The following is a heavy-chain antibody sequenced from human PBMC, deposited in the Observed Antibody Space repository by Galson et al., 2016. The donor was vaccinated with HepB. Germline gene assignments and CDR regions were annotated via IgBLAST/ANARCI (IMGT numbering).Heavy chain of an antibody. CDR2: ISHDENNK. CDR1: GFTFSPYP. Sequence: SLRLSCAASGFTFSPYPMHWVRQAPGKGLEWVAVISHDENNKFYGDSVKGRFPISRYNSKNTLYLQMNSLRVEDTAVYYCARDKIDYGDYSAIDYWGQGTLVTVSS. J-gene: IGHJ4*02. CDR3: ARDKIDYGDYSAIDY. V-gene: IGHV3-30-3*01. D-gene: IGHD4-17*01.